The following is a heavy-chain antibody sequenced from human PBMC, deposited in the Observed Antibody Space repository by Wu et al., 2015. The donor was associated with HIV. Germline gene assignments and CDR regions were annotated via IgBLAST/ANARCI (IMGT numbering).Heavy chain of an antibody. J-gene: IGHJ6*03. Sequence: QVQLVQSGAEVKKPGASMKISCKTSGYAFNTYYIHWVRQAPGQGLEWMGIINPSNGRTRHAEKFQGRFIMTRDTSTSTVHMDLSSLRSEDTAVYYCARELYGAVSGLSMDVWGRGTTVIVS. V-gene: IGHV1-46*02. D-gene: IGHD4-17*01. CDR2: INPSNGRT. CDR3: ARELYGAVSGLSMDV. CDR1: GYAFNTYY.